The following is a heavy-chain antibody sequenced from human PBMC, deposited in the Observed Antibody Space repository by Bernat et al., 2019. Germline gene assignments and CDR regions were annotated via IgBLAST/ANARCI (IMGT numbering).Heavy chain of an antibody. V-gene: IGHV1-2*04. Sequence: QVQLVQSGTEVKKPRSSVKFSCKASGYTFTGYYMHWVRQAPGQGLEWMGWINPKRGGTNYAQKFQGWVTMTRDTSISTAYMELSRLRSDDTAVYYCARDPADSSGWSYWYFDLWGR. CDR1: GYTFTGYY. CDR3: ARDPADSSGWSYWYFDL. D-gene: IGHD6-19*01. CDR2: INPKRGGT. J-gene: IGHJ2*01.